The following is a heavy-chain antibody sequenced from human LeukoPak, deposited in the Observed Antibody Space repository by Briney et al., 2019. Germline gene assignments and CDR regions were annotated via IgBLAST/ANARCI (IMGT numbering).Heavy chain of an antibody. CDR1: GFTFSSYS. CDR3: AKGVGYSSGWYDY. D-gene: IGHD6-19*01. V-gene: IGHV3-23*01. CDR2: ISGSGSTT. Sequence: GGSLRLSCAASGFTFSSYSMNWVRQAPGKGLEWVSAISGSGSTTYYADSVKGRFTISRDNSKNTLYLQMNSLRAEDTAVYYCAKGVGYSSGWYDYWGQGTLVTVSS. J-gene: IGHJ4*02.